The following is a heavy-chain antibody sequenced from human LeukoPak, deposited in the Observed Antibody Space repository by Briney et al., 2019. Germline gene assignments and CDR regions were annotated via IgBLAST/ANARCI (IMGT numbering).Heavy chain of an antibody. Sequence: SETLSLTCAVYGGSFSGYYWSWIRQPPGKGLEWIGEINHSGSTNYNPSLKSRVTISVDTSKNQFSLKLNSVTAADTAVYYCARVTPRGIVATIDYWGQGTLVTVSS. D-gene: IGHD5-12*01. V-gene: IGHV4-34*01. CDR2: INHSGST. CDR1: GGSFSGYY. J-gene: IGHJ4*02. CDR3: ARVTPRGIVATIDY.